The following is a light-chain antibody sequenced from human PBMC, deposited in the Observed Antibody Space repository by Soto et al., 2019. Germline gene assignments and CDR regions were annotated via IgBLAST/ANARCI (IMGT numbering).Light chain of an antibody. Sequence: DTVLTQSPGTLSLSPGETATLTCSASHSVSSTFLAWYQQKPGQAPTLLIYDAETRATGIPDRFSGSGFGTHFTLTISSLEPEDFAVYYCQQYGGSPAITFGQGTRLEI. CDR3: QQYGGSPAIT. J-gene: IGKJ5*01. CDR2: DAE. CDR1: HSVSSTF. V-gene: IGKV3-20*01.